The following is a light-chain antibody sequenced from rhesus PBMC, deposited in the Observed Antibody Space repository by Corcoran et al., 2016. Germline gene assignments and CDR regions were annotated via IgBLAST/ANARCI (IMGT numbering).Light chain of an antibody. Sequence: DIVMTQTPLSLPVTPGEPASISCRSSQSLLHSNGNTYLDWYLPKPGQSPRILIYKVTNRGSGGPDRFSGSGAGTDFTLKISRVEPEDVGAYYCMQSTEDPWTFGQGTKVEIK. V-gene: IGKV2S2*01. CDR2: KVT. J-gene: IGKJ1*01. CDR3: MQSTEDPWT. CDR1: QSLLHSNGNTY.